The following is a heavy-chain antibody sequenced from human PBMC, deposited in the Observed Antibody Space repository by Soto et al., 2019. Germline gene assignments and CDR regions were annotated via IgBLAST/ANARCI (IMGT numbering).Heavy chain of an antibody. J-gene: IGHJ4*02. CDR3: KTDALTRQSTDH. CDR1: GFTFSNAW. Sequence: GGSLRLSCAASGFTFSNAWVNWVRQAPGKGLEWVGRIKSKTDGGTTDYAAPVKGRFTISKDDSKNTLYLQMNSLKTEDPAVYYCKTDALTRQSTDHWGQGTLVTVSS. CDR2: IKSKTDGGTT. D-gene: IGHD3-9*01. V-gene: IGHV3-15*07.